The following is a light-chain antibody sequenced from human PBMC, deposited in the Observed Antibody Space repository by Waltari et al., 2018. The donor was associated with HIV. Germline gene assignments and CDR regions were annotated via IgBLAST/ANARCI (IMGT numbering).Light chain of an antibody. CDR3: QSADSSSSYV. J-gene: IGLJ1*01. Sequence: SYELAQPPSVSVSPGQTARIPCAGDVLPKQYAFWYQQKPGQAPLLVIYKDTERPPGIPDRFSGSSSGTTVTLTISGVQAEDEADYYCQSADSSSSYVFGTGTKVTVL. V-gene: IGLV3-25*03. CDR1: VLPKQY. CDR2: KDT.